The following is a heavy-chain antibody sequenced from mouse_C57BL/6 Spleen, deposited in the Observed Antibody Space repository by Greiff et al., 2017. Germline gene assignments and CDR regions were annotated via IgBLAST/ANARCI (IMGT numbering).Heavy chain of an antibody. D-gene: IGHD3-3*01. CDR2: IRNKANGYTT. CDR1: GFTFTDYY. V-gene: IGHV7-3*01. J-gene: IGHJ2*01. CDR3: ARYRDGGDYFDY. Sequence: EVKLVESGGGLVQPGGSLSLSCAASGFTFTDYYMSWVRQPPGKALEWLGFIRNKANGYTTEYSASVKGRFTISRDNSQSILYLQMNALRAEDSATYYCARYRDGGDYFDYWGQGTTLTVSS.